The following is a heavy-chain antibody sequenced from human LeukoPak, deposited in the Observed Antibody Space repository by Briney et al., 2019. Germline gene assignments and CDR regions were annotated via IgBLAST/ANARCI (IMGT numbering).Heavy chain of an antibody. Sequence: PGGSLRLSCAASGFTFSSYGMHWVRQAPGKGLEWVAVISYDGSNKYYADSVKARFTISRDNSKNTLYLQMNSLRAEDTAVYYCAKDPSTRLLMFRDFSGMDVRGQLTTVTASS. D-gene: IGHD3-10*01. CDR2: ISYDGSNK. V-gene: IGHV3-30*18. J-gene: IGHJ6*02. CDR1: GFTFSSYG. CDR3: AKDPSTRLLMFRDFSGMDV.